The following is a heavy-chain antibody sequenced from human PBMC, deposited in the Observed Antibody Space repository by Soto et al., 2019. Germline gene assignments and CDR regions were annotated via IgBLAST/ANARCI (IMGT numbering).Heavy chain of an antibody. V-gene: IGHV3-9*01. J-gene: IGHJ4*02. Sequence: GGSLRLSCAASGFTFDDYAMHWVRQAPGKGLEWVSGISWNSGSIGYADSVKGRFTISRDNAKNSLYLQMNSLRAEDPALYYCAKGYGTAMVRGVFDYWGQGTLVTVSS. CDR2: ISWNSGSI. D-gene: IGHD5-18*01. CDR3: AKGYGTAMVRGVFDY. CDR1: GFTFDDYA.